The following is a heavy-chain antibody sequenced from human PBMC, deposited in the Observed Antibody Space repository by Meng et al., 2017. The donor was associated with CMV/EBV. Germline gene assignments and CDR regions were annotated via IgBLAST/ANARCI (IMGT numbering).Heavy chain of an antibody. J-gene: IGHJ5*02. CDR3: AREGIFGVAQHIDP. V-gene: IGHV3-48*04. D-gene: IGHD3-3*01. CDR2: ISSSSSTI. CDR1: GFTFSSYS. Sequence: GESLKISCAASGFTFSSYSMNWVRQAPGKGLEWVSYISSSSSTIYYADSVKGRFTISRDNAKNSLYLQMNSLRAEDTAVYYCAREGIFGVAQHIDPWGQGTLVTVSS.